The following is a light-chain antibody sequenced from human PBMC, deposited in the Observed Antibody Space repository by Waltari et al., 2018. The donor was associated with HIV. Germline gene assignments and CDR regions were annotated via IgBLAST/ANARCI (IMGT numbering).Light chain of an antibody. V-gene: IGLV1-51*01. CDR2: DNN. CDR1: SSNIGNNY. Sequence: QSVLTQPPSVSAAPGHKVVISCSGGSSNIGNNYVSWFQQLPRTAPKFIIYDNNKRPSGRPDRFSGARSGTSATLSITGLQSGDEADYYCGTWDTSLSAGVFGGGTKVTVL. J-gene: IGLJ3*02. CDR3: GTWDTSLSAGV.